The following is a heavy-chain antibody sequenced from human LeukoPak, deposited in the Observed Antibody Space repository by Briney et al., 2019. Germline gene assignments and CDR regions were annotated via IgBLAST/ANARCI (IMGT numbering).Heavy chain of an antibody. J-gene: IGHJ4*02. D-gene: IGHD4-17*01. Sequence: GGSLRLSCAASGFTFSSYSMNWVCQAPGKGLEWVSSISSSSSYIYYADSVKGRFTISRDNAKNSLYLQMNSLRAEDTAVYYCARDSGHLYDYETYWGQGTLVTVSS. V-gene: IGHV3-21*01. CDR2: ISSSSSYI. CDR1: GFTFSSYS. CDR3: ARDSGHLYDYETY.